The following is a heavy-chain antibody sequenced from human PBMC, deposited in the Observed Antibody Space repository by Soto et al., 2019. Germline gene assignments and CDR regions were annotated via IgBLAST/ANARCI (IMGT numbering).Heavy chain of an antibody. V-gene: IGHV4-34*01. J-gene: IGHJ3*02. D-gene: IGHD2-15*01. CDR1: GGSFSGYY. CDR2: INHSGST. Sequence: QVQLQQWGAGLLKPSETLSLTCAVYGGSFSGYYWSWIRQPPGKGLEWIGEINHSGSTNYIPSLKRRVTISVDTSKNQFSLKLSSVTAADTAVYYCARGRRGCSGGSCYSAVKAFDIWGQGTMVTVSS. CDR3: ARGRRGCSGGSCYSAVKAFDI.